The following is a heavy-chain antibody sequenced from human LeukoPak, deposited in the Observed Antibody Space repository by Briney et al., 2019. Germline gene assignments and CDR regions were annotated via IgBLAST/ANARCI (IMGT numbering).Heavy chain of an antibody. V-gene: IGHV3-23*01. CDR3: ARGRSVVTATSLEY. CDR1: GFTFSSYA. Sequence: PGGSLRLSCAASGFTFSSYAMSWVRQAPGKGLEWVSVISGSGASTYYADSVKGRFTISRDNSKNTLYMQMNSLRAEDTAVYCCARGRSVVTATSLEYWGQGTLVTVSS. J-gene: IGHJ4*02. CDR2: ISGSGAST. D-gene: IGHD2-21*02.